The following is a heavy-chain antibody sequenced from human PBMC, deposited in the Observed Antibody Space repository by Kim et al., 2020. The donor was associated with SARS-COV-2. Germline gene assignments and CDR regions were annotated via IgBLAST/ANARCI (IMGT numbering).Heavy chain of an antibody. CDR3: ARRAYSSGWWYFDY. J-gene: IGHJ4*02. CDR2: ISGDGSST. Sequence: WGSLRLSCAASGFTLSSYWMHWVRQAPGKGLVWVSRISGDGSSTSYADSVKGRFTISRDNAKNTLYLQMNSLRVEDTAVYYCARRAYSSGWWYFDYWGQG. D-gene: IGHD6-19*01. V-gene: IGHV3-74*01. CDR1: GFTLSSYW.